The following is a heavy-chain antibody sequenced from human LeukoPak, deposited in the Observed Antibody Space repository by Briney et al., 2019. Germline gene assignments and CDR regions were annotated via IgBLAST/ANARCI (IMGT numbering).Heavy chain of an antibody. V-gene: IGHV1-8*02. D-gene: IGHD3/OR15-3a*01. Sequence: GASVKVSCKASGYTFTSYDINWVRQATGQGLEWMGWMNPNSGNTGYAQKFQGRVTMTRNTSISTAYMELSSLRSEDTAVYYCARGINGKDWLLVFRANYYYYYYMDVWGKGTTVTISS. J-gene: IGHJ6*03. CDR3: ARGINGKDWLLVFRANYYYYYYMDV. CDR1: GYTFTSYD. CDR2: MNPNSGNT.